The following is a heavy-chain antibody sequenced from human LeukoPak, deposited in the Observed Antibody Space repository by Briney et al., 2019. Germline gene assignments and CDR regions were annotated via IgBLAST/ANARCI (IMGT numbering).Heavy chain of an antibody. CDR2: IWYDGSNK. D-gene: IGHD4-17*01. J-gene: IGHJ4*02. V-gene: IGHV3-33*06. CDR3: AKDHYGDYSNFDY. CDR1: GFTFSSYG. Sequence: GGSLRLSCAASGFTFSSYGMHWVRQAPGKGLEWVAVIWYDGSNKYYADSVKGRFTISRDNSKNTLYLQMNSLRAEDTAVYYCAKDHYGDYSNFDYWGQGTLVTVSS.